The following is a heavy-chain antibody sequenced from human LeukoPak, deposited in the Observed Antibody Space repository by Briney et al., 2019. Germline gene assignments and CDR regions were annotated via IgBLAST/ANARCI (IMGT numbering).Heavy chain of an antibody. D-gene: IGHD7-27*01. CDR3: ARATNWGFPLHMDV. Sequence: GRSLRLSCAASGLTFTDYYMSWIRQAPGKGLECVSFIGTRDSTKYYADSVKGRFTVSRDNAENSLYLQMNSLTAEDTAVYYCARATNWGFPLHMDVWGKGNTVTVSS. V-gene: IGHV3-11*01. CDR1: GLTFTDYY. J-gene: IGHJ6*03. CDR2: IGTRDSTK.